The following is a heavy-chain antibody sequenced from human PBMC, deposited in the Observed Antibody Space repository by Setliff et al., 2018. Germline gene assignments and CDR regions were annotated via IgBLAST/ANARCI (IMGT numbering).Heavy chain of an antibody. CDR3: ASADVVVAP. Sequence: ASVKVSCKASGYTFSSYGVHWVRQAPGQGLEWMGRINAANGNTKYSQKFQGRVTITRDTSASTVYMELSSLRYEDTAVFYCASADVVVAPWGQGTLVTVSS. V-gene: IGHV1-3*01. D-gene: IGHD2-21*01. CDR1: GYTFSSYG. CDR2: INAANGNT. J-gene: IGHJ4*02.